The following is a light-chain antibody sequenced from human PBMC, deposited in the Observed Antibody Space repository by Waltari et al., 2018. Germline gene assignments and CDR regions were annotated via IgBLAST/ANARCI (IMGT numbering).Light chain of an antibody. Sequence: QSVLTQPPSVSGAPGQRVTISCTGSTSNIGAHYDVQWYQQVPGTAPKLLIYATNNRPSGVPDRFSGSRSGTSASLAITGLQAEDEADYYCQSYDNSLRGVFGGGTKLTVL. CDR3: QSYDNSLRGV. J-gene: IGLJ3*02. CDR2: ATN. V-gene: IGLV1-40*01. CDR1: TSNIGAHYD.